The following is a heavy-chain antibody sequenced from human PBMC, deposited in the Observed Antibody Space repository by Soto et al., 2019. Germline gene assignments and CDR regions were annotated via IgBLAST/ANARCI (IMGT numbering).Heavy chain of an antibody. V-gene: IGHV1-58*02. D-gene: IGHD2-21*02. J-gene: IGHJ4*02. CDR3: AAEIYSGGDCCHFDY. CDR2: IIVGSANT. Sequence: SVKVSCKTSGFTFSNSAIQWVRQAPGERLEWVGWIIVGSANTNYAQKLQERVTISRDMSTATAYMELSSLRSDDTAVYYCAAEIYSGGDCCHFDYWGQGALVTVSS. CDR1: GFTFSNSA.